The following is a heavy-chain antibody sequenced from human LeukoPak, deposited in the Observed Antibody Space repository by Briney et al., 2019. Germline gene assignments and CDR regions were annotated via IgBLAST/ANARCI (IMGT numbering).Heavy chain of an antibody. CDR1: GSTFSSYA. CDR3: TKAYCSTTSCHGGYFDS. J-gene: IGHJ4*02. Sequence: GGSLRLSCAASGSTFSSYAMSWVRQAPGKGLEWVSAISGSGGSTYYADSVKGRFTISRDNSTSTLYLQMNSLRAEDTAVYYCTKAYCSTTSCHGGYFDSWGQGTLVTVSS. D-gene: IGHD2-2*01. V-gene: IGHV3-23*01. CDR2: ISGSGGST.